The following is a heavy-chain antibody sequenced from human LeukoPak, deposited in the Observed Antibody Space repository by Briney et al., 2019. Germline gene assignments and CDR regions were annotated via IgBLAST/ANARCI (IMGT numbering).Heavy chain of an antibody. Sequence: ASVKVSCKASGGTFSSYAISWVRQAPGQGLEWMGWINPNSGGTNYAQKFQGRVTMTRDTSISTAYMELSRLRSDDTAVYYCATRPRGNHGDYWGQGTLVTVSS. CDR1: GGTFSSYA. D-gene: IGHD4-23*01. V-gene: IGHV1-2*02. J-gene: IGHJ4*02. CDR2: INPNSGGT. CDR3: ATRPRGNHGDY.